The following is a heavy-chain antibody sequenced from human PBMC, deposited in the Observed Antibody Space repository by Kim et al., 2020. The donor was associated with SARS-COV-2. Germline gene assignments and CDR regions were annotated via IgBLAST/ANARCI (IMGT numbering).Heavy chain of an antibody. CDR2: IKSKTDGGTT. J-gene: IGHJ6*02. V-gene: IGHV3-15*01. D-gene: IGHD3-9*01. CDR3: TTDGQVIVLRYFDWNGGMDV. CDR1: GFTFSNSW. Sequence: GGSLRLSCAASGFTFSNSWMSWVRQAPGKGLEWVGRIKSKTDGGTTDYAAPVQGRFTISRDDSKNTLNLQMNSLKTEDTAVYYCTTDGQVIVLRYFDWNGGMDVWGQGTTVTVSS.